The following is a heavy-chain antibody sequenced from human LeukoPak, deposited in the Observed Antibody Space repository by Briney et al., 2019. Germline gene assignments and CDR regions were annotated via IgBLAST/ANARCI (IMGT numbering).Heavy chain of an antibody. J-gene: IGHJ3*02. V-gene: IGHV4-39*07. Sequence: SETLSLTCTVSGGSISSSSYYWGWIRQPPGKGLEWIGNIYYSGSTYYNPSLKSRVTISVDTSKNQFSLKLSSVTAADTAVYYCYMGGAFDIWGQGTMVTVSS. CDR1: GGSISSSSYY. CDR3: YMGGAFDI. D-gene: IGHD1-26*01. CDR2: IYYSGST.